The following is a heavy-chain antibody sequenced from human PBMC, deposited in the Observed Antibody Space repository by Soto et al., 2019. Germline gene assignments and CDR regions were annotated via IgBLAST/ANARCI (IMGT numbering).Heavy chain of an antibody. CDR3: ARTQYNWNDTPDRYFDY. V-gene: IGHV2-70*01. D-gene: IGHD1-1*01. J-gene: IGHJ4*02. CDR2: IDWDDDK. Sequence: SWIRQPPGKALEWLALIDWDDDKYYSTSLKTRLTISKDTSKNQVVLTMTNMDPVDTATYYCARTQYNWNDTPDRYFDYWGQGTLV.